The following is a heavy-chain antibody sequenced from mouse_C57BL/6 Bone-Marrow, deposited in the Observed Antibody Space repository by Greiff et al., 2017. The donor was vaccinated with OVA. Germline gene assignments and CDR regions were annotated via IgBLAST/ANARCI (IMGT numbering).Heavy chain of an antibody. V-gene: IGHV1-26*01. CDR3: ASFYGSSSDY. CDR2: INPNNGGT. CDR1: GYTFTDYY. D-gene: IGHD1-1*01. J-gene: IGHJ2*01. Sequence: EVKLQQSGPELVKPGASVKISCKASGYTFTDYYMNWVKQSHGKSLEWIGDINPNNGGTSYNQKFKGKATLTVDKSSSTAYMELRSLTSEDSAVYYCASFYGSSSDYWGQGTTLTVSS.